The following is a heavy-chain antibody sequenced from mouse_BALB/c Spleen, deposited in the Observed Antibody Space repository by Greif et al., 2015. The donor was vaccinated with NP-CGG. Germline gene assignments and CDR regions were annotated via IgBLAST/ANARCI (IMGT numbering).Heavy chain of an antibody. CDR1: GFTFTDYY. Sequence: EVKLMESGGGLVQPGGSLRLSCATSGFTFTDYYMSWVRQPPGKALEWLGFIRNKANGYTTEYSASVKGRFTISRDNSQSILYLQMNTLRAEDSATYYCARDDYGSSSYFDYWGQGTTLTVSS. CDR2: IRNKANGYTT. V-gene: IGHV7-3*02. CDR3: ARDDYGSSSYFDY. D-gene: IGHD1-1*01. J-gene: IGHJ2*01.